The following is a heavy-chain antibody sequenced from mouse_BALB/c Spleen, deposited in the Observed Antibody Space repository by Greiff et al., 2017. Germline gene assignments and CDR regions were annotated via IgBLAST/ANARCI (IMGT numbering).Heavy chain of an antibody. CDR1: GYAFSSYW. CDR3: ASPNSLLRPAWFAY. CDR2: IYPGDGDT. Sequence: VQLQQSGAELVRPGSSVKISCKASGYAFSSYWMNWVKQRPGQGLEWIGQIYPGDGDTNYNGKFKGKATLTADKSSSTAYMQLSSLTSEDSAVYFCASPNSLLRPAWFAYWGQGTLVTVSA. V-gene: IGHV1-80*01. D-gene: IGHD1-2*01. J-gene: IGHJ3*01.